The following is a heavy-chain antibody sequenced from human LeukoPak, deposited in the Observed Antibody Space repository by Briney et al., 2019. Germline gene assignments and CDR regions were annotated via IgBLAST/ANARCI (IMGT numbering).Heavy chain of an antibody. CDR2: INAGNGNT. CDR3: ARDRRITMVRGVTSNWFDP. Sequence: ASVKVSCKASGYTFTSYGISWVRQAPGQRLEWMGWINAGNGNTKYSQKFQGRVTITRDTSASTAYMELSSLRSEDTAVYYCARDRRITMVRGVTSNWFDPWGQGTLVTVSS. D-gene: IGHD3-10*01. CDR1: GYTFTSYG. V-gene: IGHV1-3*01. J-gene: IGHJ5*02.